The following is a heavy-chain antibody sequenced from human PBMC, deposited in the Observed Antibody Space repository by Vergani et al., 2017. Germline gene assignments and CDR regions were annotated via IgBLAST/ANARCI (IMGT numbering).Heavy chain of an antibody. Sequence: VQLVESGGGVVQPGRSLRLSCAASGFTFSSYAMSWVRQAPGKGLEWVSAIRGSGGSTYYADSVKGRFTISRDNSKNTLYLQMNSLRAEDTAVYYCAKGTHYDLDAFDIWGQGTMVTVSS. D-gene: IGHD3-22*01. V-gene: IGHV3-23*04. CDR3: AKGTHYDLDAFDI. J-gene: IGHJ3*02. CDR1: GFTFSSYA. CDR2: IRGSGGST.